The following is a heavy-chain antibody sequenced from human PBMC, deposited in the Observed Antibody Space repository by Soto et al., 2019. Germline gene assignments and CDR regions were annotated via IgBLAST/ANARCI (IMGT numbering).Heavy chain of an antibody. D-gene: IGHD3-22*01. V-gene: IGHV1-69*13. Sequence: ASVKVSCKASGGTFSSYAISWVRQAPGQGLEWMGGIIPIFGTANYAQKFQGRVTITADESTSTAYMELSSLRSEDTAVYYCASYYDSSGYYDENYFDYWGQGTLVTVSS. J-gene: IGHJ4*02. CDR2: IIPIFGTA. CDR3: ASYYDSSGYYDENYFDY. CDR1: GGTFSSYA.